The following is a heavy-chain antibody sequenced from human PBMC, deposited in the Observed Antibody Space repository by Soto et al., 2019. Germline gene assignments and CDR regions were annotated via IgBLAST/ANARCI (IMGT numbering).Heavy chain of an antibody. CDR2: ISNDGSNK. V-gene: IGHV3-30*18. D-gene: IGHD1-26*01. Sequence: QVHLVESGGGVVQPGRSLRLSCAASGFSFSTYGMHWVRQAPGKGLEWVAFISNDGSNKYYADSVKGRFTISRDHSKNTLYQQKNSLSAEDTAVYYWAKGFGNYWAFDYWGQGTLVTVSS. CDR3: AKGFGNYWAFDY. CDR1: GFSFSTYG. J-gene: IGHJ4*02.